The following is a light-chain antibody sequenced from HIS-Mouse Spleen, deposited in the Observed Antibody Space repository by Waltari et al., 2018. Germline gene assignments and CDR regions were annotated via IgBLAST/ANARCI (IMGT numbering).Light chain of an antibody. CDR2: EDS. CDR3: YSTDSSGNHRV. J-gene: IGLJ2*01. Sequence: SYELTQPPSVSVSPGPTARITCSGDAFPKKYAYWYQQKSGQAPVLVIYEDSKRPPGIPERFSGSSSGTMATLTISGAQVEDEADYYCYSTDSSGNHRVFGGGTKLTVL. V-gene: IGLV3-10*01. CDR1: AFPKKY.